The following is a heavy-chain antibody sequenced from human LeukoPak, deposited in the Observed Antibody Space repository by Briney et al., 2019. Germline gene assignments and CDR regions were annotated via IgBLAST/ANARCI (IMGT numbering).Heavy chain of an antibody. CDR2: FDPEDGET. Sequence: ASVKVSCKVSGYTLTELSMHWVRQAPGKGLEWMGGFDPEDGETIYAQTFQGRVTMTEDTSTDTAYMELSSLRSEDTAVYYCARVGLAVAVPDYWGQGTLVTVSS. CDR3: ARVGLAVAVPDY. V-gene: IGHV1-24*01. D-gene: IGHD6-19*01. CDR1: GYTLTELS. J-gene: IGHJ4*02.